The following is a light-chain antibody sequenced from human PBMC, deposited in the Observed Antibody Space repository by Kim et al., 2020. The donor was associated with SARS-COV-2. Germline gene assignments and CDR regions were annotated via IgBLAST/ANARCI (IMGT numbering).Light chain of an antibody. Sequence: QSITISCTGTCSDVGSYNLVSWYQQHPGKAPKLMIYEVSKRPSGVSNRFSGSKSGNTASLTISGLQAEDEADYYCCSYAGSSTFVVFGGGTQLTVL. CDR1: CSDVGSYNL. J-gene: IGLJ2*01. CDR3: CSYAGSSTFVV. V-gene: IGLV2-23*02. CDR2: EVS.